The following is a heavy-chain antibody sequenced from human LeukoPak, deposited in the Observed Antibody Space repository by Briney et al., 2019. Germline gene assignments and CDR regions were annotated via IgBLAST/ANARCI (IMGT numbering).Heavy chain of an antibody. J-gene: IGHJ4*02. CDR2: INPNSGGT. V-gene: IGHV1-2*02. Sequence: GASVKVSCKASGYTFTGYYMHWVRQAPGQGLEWMGWINPNSGGTSYAQKFQGRVTMTRDTSISTVYMELRRLTSDDTAVYYCARVPPRQQMGYYFDYWGQGTLVTVSS. D-gene: IGHD6-13*01. CDR1: GYTFTGYY. CDR3: ARVPPRQQMGYYFDY.